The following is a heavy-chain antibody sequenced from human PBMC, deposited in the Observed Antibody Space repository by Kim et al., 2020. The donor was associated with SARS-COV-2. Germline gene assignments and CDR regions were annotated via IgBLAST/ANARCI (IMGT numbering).Heavy chain of an antibody. Sequence: YYNPSHNSQFTISWDASKNQISLKLSTVTAKDTAVYYCARQGGFNGDVFRSWGQGTMVTVSS. D-gene: IGHD2-15*01. V-gene: IGHV4-39*01. CDR3: ARQGGFNGDVFRS. J-gene: IGHJ5*02.